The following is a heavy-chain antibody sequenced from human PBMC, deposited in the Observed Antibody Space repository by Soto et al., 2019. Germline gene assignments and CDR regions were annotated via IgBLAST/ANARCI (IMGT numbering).Heavy chain of an antibody. D-gene: IGHD2-2*01. J-gene: IGHJ5*02. CDR2: INAGNGNT. Sequence: QVQRVQSGAEVKKPGASVKVSCKASGYTFTSYAMHWVRQAPGQRREGMGWINAGNGNTKYSPKFQGRVTITRDTPASTAYMELSSLGSEDTAVYYCARNEDIVVVPAAFDPWGQGPLVNVSS. V-gene: IGHV1-3*01. CDR3: ARNEDIVVVPAAFDP. CDR1: GYTFTSYA.